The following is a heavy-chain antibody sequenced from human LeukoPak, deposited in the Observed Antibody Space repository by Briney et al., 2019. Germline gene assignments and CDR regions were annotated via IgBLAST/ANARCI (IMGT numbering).Heavy chain of an antibody. CDR2: IYYSGST. J-gene: IGHJ4*02. CDR1: GGSISSYY. D-gene: IGHD1-7*01. CDR3: ARVALGTYYFDY. V-gene: IGHV4-59*08. Sequence: SETLSLTCTVSGGSISSYYWSWIRQPPGKGLEWIGYIYYSGSTYYNPSLKSRVTISVDTSKNQFSLKLSSVTAADTAVYYCARVALGTYYFDYWGQGTLVTVSS.